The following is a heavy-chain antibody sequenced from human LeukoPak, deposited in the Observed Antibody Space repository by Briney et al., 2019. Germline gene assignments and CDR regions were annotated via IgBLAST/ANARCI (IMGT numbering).Heavy chain of an antibody. J-gene: IGHJ4*02. D-gene: IGHD3-9*01. CDR1: GFTFSSYS. V-gene: IGHV3-48*01. CDR2: ISSSSSSTI. CDR3: ARNVLRYFDWYNLFDY. Sequence: GGSLRLSCAASGFTFSSYSMNWVRQAPGKGLEWVSYISSSSSSTICYADSVKGRFTISRDNAKNSLYLQMNSLRAEDTAVYYCARNVLRYFDWYNLFDYWGQGTLVTVSS.